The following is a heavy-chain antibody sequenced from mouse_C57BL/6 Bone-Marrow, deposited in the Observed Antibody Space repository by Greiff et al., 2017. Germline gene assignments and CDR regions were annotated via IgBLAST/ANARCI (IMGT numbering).Heavy chain of an antibody. V-gene: IGHV1-82*01. Sequence: VQLQQSGPELVKPGASVKISCKASGYAFSSSWMNWVKQRPGQGLEWIGRIYPGDGDTNYNGKFKGKATLTADKSSSTAYMQLSSLTSEDSAVYFCALTGPYAMDYGVKEPQSPSPQ. CDR2: IYPGDGDT. CDR1: GYAFSSSW. J-gene: IGHJ4*01. CDR3: ALTGPYAMDY.